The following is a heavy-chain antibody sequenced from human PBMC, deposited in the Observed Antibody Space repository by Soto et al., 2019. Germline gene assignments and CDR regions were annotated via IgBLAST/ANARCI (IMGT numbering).Heavy chain of an antibody. J-gene: IGHJ3*02. D-gene: IGHD4-17*01. CDR1: GYSFSKYW. CDR3: ARPPTVVTQDYAFDI. CDR2: IYPGDSDT. V-gene: IGHV5-51*01. Sequence: ASLKISGKGCGYSFSKYWIGWVRQMPGKGLEWMGIIYPGDSDTRYSPSFQGQVTISADKSISTAYLQWSSLKASDTAMYYCARPPTVVTQDYAFDIWGQGTMVTVSS.